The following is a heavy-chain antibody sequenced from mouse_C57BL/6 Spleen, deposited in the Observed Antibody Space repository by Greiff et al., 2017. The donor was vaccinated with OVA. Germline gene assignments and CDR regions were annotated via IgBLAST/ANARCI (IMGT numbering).Heavy chain of an antibody. Sequence: QVQLQQSGPELVKPGASVKISCKASGYAFSSSWMNWVKQRPGKGLEWIGRIYPGDGDTNYNGKFKGKATLTADKSSSTAYMQLSSLTSEDSAVYFCAKEETAQATRFDYWGQGTTLTVSS. J-gene: IGHJ2*01. CDR2: IYPGDGDT. CDR1: GYAFSSSW. V-gene: IGHV1-82*01. D-gene: IGHD3-2*02. CDR3: AKEETAQATRFDY.